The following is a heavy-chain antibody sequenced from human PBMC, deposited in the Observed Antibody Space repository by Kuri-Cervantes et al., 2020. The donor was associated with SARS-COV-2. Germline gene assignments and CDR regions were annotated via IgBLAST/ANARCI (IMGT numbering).Heavy chain of an antibody. CDR2: ISTDGSST. V-gene: IGHV3-74*01. D-gene: IGHD6-19*01. J-gene: IGHJ4*02. Sequence: GESLKISCTASGFTFSRYWIHWVRQAPGKGLVWVSRISTDGSSTSYADSVKGRFTISRDNVKNTLYLEMSSLGAEDTAVYYCARAPTLPVAGGFDYWGQGALVTVSS. CDR3: ARAPTLPVAGGFDY. CDR1: GFTFSRYW.